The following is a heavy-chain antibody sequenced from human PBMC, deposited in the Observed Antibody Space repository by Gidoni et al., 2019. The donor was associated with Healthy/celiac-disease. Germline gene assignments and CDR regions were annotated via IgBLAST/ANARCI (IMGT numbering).Heavy chain of an antibody. CDR2: ISGSGGST. D-gene: IGHD3-16*02. Sequence: SCAAFGFTFSSYAISWVRQAPGKGLEWVSAISGSGGSTYYADSVNGRFTISRDNSKNTLYLEMNGLRAEDTAVYYCAKEVSDYVWGSYRDYWGQGTLVTVSS. J-gene: IGHJ4*02. CDR3: AKEVSDYVWGSYRDY. CDR1: GFTFSSYA. V-gene: IGHV3-23*01.